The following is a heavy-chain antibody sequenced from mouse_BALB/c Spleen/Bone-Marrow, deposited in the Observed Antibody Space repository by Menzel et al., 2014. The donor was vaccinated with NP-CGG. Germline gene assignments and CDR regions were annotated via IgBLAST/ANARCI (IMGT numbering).Heavy chain of an antibody. CDR2: IHPNSGNT. D-gene: IGHD2-14*01. CDR1: GYTFTNSW. Sequence: VQLQQSGSVLARPGASVKLSCKASGYTFTNSWMHWAKQSPGQGLEWIGEIHPNSGNTNYNEKFEGKATLTVDTSSTTAYVGLSSLTSEDSAVYYCARHHRYAYYFDYWGQGTALTVSS. V-gene: IGHV1S130*01. J-gene: IGHJ2*01. CDR3: ARHHRYAYYFDY.